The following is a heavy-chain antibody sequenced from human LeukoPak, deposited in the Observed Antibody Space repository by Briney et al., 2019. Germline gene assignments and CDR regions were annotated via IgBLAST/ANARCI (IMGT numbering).Heavy chain of an antibody. Sequence: SETLSLTCAVSGGSISSGGYSWSWIRQPPGKGLEWIGYIYHSGSTYYNPSLKSRVTISVDMSKNQFSLKLSSVTAADTAVYYCARATYYYGSGRAFDIWGQGTMVTVSS. CDR1: GGSISSGGYS. J-gene: IGHJ3*02. V-gene: IGHV4-30-2*01. CDR2: IYHSGST. D-gene: IGHD3-10*01. CDR3: ARATYYYGSGRAFDI.